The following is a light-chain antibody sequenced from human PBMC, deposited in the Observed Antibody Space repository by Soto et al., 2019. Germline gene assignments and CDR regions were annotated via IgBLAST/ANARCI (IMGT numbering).Light chain of an antibody. Sequence: DIQMTQSPSTLSASVGDRVTITCRASQSISSWLAWYQQKPGKAPKLLIYDASSLESGVPSRFSDSGSETEFTLTISSLQPDDFATYYCQQYNSYWTFGQGTKVDIK. CDR2: DAS. CDR3: QQYNSYWT. CDR1: QSISSW. V-gene: IGKV1-5*01. J-gene: IGKJ1*01.